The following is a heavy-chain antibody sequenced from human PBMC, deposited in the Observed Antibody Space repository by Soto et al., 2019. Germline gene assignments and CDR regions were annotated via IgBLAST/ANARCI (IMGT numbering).Heavy chain of an antibody. D-gene: IGHD3-3*01. Sequence: QVQLQESGPGLVNPSGTLSLTCAVSGGSISSDNWWSWVRQPPGKGLEWIGEIYHSGGTHYNPSLQSRGTISVDKSKNLISLELSSVTAADTAVYFCARHGGFSFDSWGQGTLVTVSS. J-gene: IGHJ4*02. CDR2: IYHSGGT. V-gene: IGHV4-4*02. CDR1: GGSISSDNW. CDR3: ARHGGFSFDS.